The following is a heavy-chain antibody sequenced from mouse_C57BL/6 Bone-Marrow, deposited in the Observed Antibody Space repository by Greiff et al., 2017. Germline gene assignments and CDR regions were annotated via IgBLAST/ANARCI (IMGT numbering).Heavy chain of an antibody. D-gene: IGHD1-1*01. CDR3: ARDDYYGSSPMN. J-gene: IGHJ2*01. CDR2: ISYDGSN. V-gene: IGHV3-6*01. CDR1: GYSITSGYY. Sequence: DVKLQESGPGLVKPSQSLSLTCSVTGYSITSGYYWNWIRQFPGNKLEWMGYISYDGSNNYNPSLKNRISITRDTSKNQFFLKLNSVTTEDTATYYCARDDYYGSSPMNWGQGTTLTVSS.